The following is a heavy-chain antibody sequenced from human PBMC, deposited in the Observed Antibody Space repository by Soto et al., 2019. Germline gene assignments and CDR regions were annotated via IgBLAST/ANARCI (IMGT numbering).Heavy chain of an antibody. D-gene: IGHD2-15*01. CDR3: ARATGYCSGDSCKTSYLDY. CDR1: GFTFSSYV. CDR2: ISGSGGST. V-gene: IGHV3-23*01. Sequence: PGGSLRLSCVASGFTFSSYVMSWVRQAPGKGLEWVSDISGSGGSTYNADSVKGRFTISRDNSKNTLYLQMNSLRAEDTAVYYCARATGYCSGDSCKTSYLDYWGQGTLVTVSS. J-gene: IGHJ4*02.